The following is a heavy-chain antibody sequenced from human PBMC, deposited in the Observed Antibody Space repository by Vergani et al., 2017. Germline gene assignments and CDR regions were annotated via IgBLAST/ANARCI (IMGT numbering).Heavy chain of an antibody. CDR3: AREGYYDSSGYSTTFDY. J-gene: IGHJ4*02. CDR2: IKQDGSEK. CDR1: GFRVTTYY. V-gene: IGHV3-7*01. Sequence: VELLESGGGLAQPGGSLRVSCSASGFRVTTYYMSWVRQAPGKGLEWVANIKQDGSEKYYVDSVKGRFTISRDNAKNSLYLQMNSLRAEDTAVYYCAREGYYDSSGYSTTFDYWGQGTLVTVSS. D-gene: IGHD3-22*01.